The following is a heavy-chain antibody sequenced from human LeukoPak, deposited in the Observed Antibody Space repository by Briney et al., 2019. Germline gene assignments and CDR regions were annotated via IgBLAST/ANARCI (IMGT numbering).Heavy chain of an antibody. CDR3: ARDRYYYDSSGYHMNLFDY. V-gene: IGHV4-34*01. CDR1: GGSFSGYY. Sequence: SETLSLTCAVYGGSFSGYYWSWIRQPPGKGLEWIGEINHSGSTNYNPSLKSRVTTSVDTSKNQFSLKLSSVTAADTAVYYCARDRYYYDSSGYHMNLFDYWGQGTLVTVSS. CDR2: INHSGST. D-gene: IGHD3-22*01. J-gene: IGHJ4*02.